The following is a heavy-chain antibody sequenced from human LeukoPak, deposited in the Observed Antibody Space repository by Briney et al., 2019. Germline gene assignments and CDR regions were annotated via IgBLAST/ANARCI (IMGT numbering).Heavy chain of an antibody. CDR2: IYYSGST. CDR3: ARDDSSSSRFDY. V-gene: IGHV4-30-4*08. Sequence: SQTLSLTCTVSGGSISSGDYYWSWIRQPPGKGLEWIGYIYYSGSTYYNPSLKSRVTISVDTSKNQFSLQLNSVTPEDTAVYYCARDDSSSSRFDYWGQGTLVTVSS. D-gene: IGHD6-6*01. J-gene: IGHJ4*02. CDR1: GGSISSGDYY.